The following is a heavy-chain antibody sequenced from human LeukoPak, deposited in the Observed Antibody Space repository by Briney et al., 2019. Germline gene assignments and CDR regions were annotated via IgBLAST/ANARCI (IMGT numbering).Heavy chain of an antibody. CDR2: VDPEDGET. D-gene: IGHD2-8*01. CDR1: GYTFTDYY. Sequence: ASVKISCKVSGYTFTDYYMHWVQQAPGKGLEWMGLVDPEDGETIYAEKFQGRVTITADTSTDTAYMELSSLRSEDTAVYYCATNEWSNTHDAFDIWGQGTMVTVPS. V-gene: IGHV1-69-2*01. CDR3: ATNEWSNTHDAFDI. J-gene: IGHJ3*02.